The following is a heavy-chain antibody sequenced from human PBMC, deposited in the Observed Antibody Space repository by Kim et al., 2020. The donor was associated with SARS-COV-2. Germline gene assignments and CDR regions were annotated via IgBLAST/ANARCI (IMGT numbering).Heavy chain of an antibody. Sequence: GGSLRLSCAASGFTFSTYSRNLVRQAPGKGLEWVSYISSRSRIIDYADSVKGRFTISRDNAKNSLYLQMDNLRDEDTAVYYCARQQQLSTIDQWGQGTLVTVSS. CDR1: GFTFSTYS. D-gene: IGHD6-13*01. CDR2: ISSRSRII. CDR3: ARQQQLSTIDQ. V-gene: IGHV3-48*02. J-gene: IGHJ4*02.